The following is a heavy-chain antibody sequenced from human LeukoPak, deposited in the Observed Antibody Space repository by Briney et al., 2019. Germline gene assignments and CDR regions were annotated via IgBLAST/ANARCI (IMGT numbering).Heavy chain of an antibody. D-gene: IGHD4-17*01. Sequence: GGSLRLSCAASGFAFNSDEMNWVRQAPGKGLEWVSYISSSGSMIYYADSVKGRFTISRDNAKNSLYLQMSSLRADDTALYYCAREVTNDAFDIWGQGTMVTVSS. CDR3: AREVTNDAFDI. CDR1: GFAFNSDE. J-gene: IGHJ3*02. V-gene: IGHV3-48*03. CDR2: ISSSGSMI.